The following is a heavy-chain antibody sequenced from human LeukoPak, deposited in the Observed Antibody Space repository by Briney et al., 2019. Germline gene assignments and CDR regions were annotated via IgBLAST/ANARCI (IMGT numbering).Heavy chain of an antibody. V-gene: IGHV1-69*13. J-gene: IGHJ4*02. Sequence: GASMKVSCKASGGTFSSYAISWVRQAPGQGLEWMGGIIPIFGTANYAQKFQGRVTITADESTSTAYMELSSLRSEDTAVYYCAREGSDYSNYGTLDYWGQGTLVTVSS. CDR3: AREGSDYSNYGTLDY. CDR2: IIPIFGTA. D-gene: IGHD4-11*01. CDR1: GGTFSSYA.